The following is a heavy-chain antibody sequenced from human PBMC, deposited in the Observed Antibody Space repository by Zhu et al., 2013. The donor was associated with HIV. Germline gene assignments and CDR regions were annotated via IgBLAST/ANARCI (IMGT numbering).Heavy chain of an antibody. CDR3: ARVPYYYDFWSGYYLYYYGMDV. J-gene: IGHJ6*02. CDR1: GGTFSSYA. Sequence: QVQLVQSGAEVKKPGSSMKVSCKASGGTFSSYAISWVRQAPGQGLEWMGGIIPIFGTANYAQKFQGRVTITADESTSTAYMELSSLRSEDTAVYYCARVPYYYDFWSGYYLYYYGMDVWGQGTTVTVSS. CDR2: IIPIFGTA. D-gene: IGHD3-3*01. V-gene: IGHV1-69*01.